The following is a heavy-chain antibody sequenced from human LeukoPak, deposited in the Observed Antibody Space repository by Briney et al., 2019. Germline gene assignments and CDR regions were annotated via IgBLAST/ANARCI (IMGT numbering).Heavy chain of an antibody. Sequence: ASVKVSCKASGYTFTSYGISWVRQAPGQGLEWMGWISAYNGNTNYAQKLQGRVTITTDTSTSTAYMELRSLRSDDTAVYYCAREESIGSYQFLHDYWGQGTLVTVSS. J-gene: IGHJ4*02. CDR3: AREESIGSYQFLHDY. CDR2: ISAYNGNT. CDR1: GYTFTSYG. D-gene: IGHD1-26*01. V-gene: IGHV1-18*01.